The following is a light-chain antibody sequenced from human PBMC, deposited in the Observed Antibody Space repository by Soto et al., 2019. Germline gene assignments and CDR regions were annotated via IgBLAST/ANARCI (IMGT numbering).Light chain of an antibody. CDR3: QQYGSSPQYT. CDR2: GAS. CDR1: QSVSSSY. V-gene: IGKV3-20*01. J-gene: IGKJ2*01. Sequence: EIGLTQSPGTLSLSPGERATLSCRAIQSVSSSYLAWYQQKPGQAPRLLIYGASSRATGIPDRFSGSGSGTDFTLTISRLEPEDFAVYDCQQYGSSPQYTFGQGTKLEIK.